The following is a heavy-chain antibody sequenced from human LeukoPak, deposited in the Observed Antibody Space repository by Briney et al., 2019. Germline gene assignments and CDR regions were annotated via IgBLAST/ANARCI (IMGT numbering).Heavy chain of an antibody. Sequence: PGRSLRLSCAASGFTFSSYAMHWVRQAPGTGLGWVAVISYDGSNTYYADSVKGRFTISKDNSKDTVDLRMNSLRAEDTALYYCVKHEDVFSFGTFDHWGQGTLVTVSS. CDR3: VKHEDVFSFGTFDH. CDR1: GFTFSSYA. J-gene: IGHJ4*02. V-gene: IGHV3-30-3*01. CDR2: ISYDGSNT. D-gene: IGHD3-10*01.